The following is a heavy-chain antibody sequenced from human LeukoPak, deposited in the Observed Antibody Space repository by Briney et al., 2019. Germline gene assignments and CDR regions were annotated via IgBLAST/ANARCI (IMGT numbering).Heavy chain of an antibody. V-gene: IGHV3-72*01. CDR2: TRNKANSYTT. CDR1: GFTFSDHY. J-gene: IGHJ4*02. Sequence: GGSLRLSCAASGFTFSDHYMDWVRQAPGKGLEWVGRTRNKANSYTTEYAASVKGRFTISRHDSNNSLFLQMNSLKTEDTAVYYCVRDAGSYSDYWGQGTLVTVSS. CDR3: VRDAGSYSDY.